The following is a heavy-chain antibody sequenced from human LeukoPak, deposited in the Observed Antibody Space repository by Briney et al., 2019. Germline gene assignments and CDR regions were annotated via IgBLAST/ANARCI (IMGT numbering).Heavy chain of an antibody. CDR1: GGSLNNYY. J-gene: IGHJ3*02. D-gene: IGHD2-15*01. CDR3: ARGRYCSADICSGGDAFDI. Sequence: SETLSLTCTVSGGSLNNYYWSWIRQPAGKGLDWIGRIYTRESTNYNPSLKSRVTMSVDTSKNQFSLKLSSVTAADTAVYYCARGRYCSADICSGGDAFDIWGQGTMVSVSS. CDR2: IYTREST. V-gene: IGHV4-4*07.